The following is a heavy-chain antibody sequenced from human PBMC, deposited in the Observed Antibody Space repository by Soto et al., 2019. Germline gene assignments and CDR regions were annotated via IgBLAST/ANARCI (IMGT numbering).Heavy chain of an antibody. CDR1: GFTFSSYA. CDR3: SKAPITGRFRYGMDV. CDR2: ISYDGSNK. V-gene: IGHV3-30-3*01. J-gene: IGHJ6*02. Sequence: GGSLRLSCAASGFTFSSYAMHWVRQAPGKGLEWVAVISYDGSNKYYADSVKGRFTISRDNSKNTLYLQMNSLRAEDTAVYYCSKAPITGRFRYGMDVWGQGTTVTVSS. D-gene: IGHD1-20*01.